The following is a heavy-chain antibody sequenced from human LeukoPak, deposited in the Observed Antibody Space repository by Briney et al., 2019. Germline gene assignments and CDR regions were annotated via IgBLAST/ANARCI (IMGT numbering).Heavy chain of an antibody. J-gene: IGHJ4*02. CDR1: GYTFTSYA. V-gene: IGHV1-3*02. CDR2: SNAGNGNT. Sequence: ASVKVSCKASGYTFTSYAMHWVRQAPGQRLEWMGWSNAGNGNTKYSREFQGRVTITRDTSASTAYMELSSLRSEDTAVYYCARVRDLEWLQRGSGDYWGQGTLVTVSS. CDR3: ARVRDLEWLQRGSGDY. D-gene: IGHD3-3*01.